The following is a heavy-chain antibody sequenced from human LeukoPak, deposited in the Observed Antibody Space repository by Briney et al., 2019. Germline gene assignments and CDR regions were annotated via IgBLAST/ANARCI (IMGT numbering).Heavy chain of an antibody. CDR3: VRQGTITYAYFDS. Sequence: PSETLSLTCTVSGGSISSGGYYWSWIRQPPGKGLEWVGYVFYEGNTNYNPSLKSRVTTSVDTSKNQFSLRLNSVTAADTAVYYCVRQGTITYAYFDSRGQXVPVTVSS. V-gene: IGHV4-61*08. CDR2: VFYEGNT. CDR1: GGSISSGGYY. J-gene: IGHJ4*02. D-gene: IGHD2-2*01.